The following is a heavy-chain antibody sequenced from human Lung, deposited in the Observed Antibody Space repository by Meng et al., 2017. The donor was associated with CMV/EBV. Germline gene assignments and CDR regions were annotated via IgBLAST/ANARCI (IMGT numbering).Heavy chain of an antibody. CDR1: GFTFRSFA. D-gene: IGHD6-13*01. J-gene: IGHJ4*02. V-gene: IGHV3-23*01. Sequence: EYXKISCAASGFTFRSFAMSWVRQAPGKGLEWVSAITANGGSTYHADSVRGRFTISRDNSKNTLYLQLNSLRVEDTAVYYCAKAFSSSWYREYYDYWGQGTLVTVSS. CDR2: ITANGGST. CDR3: AKAFSSSWYREYYDY.